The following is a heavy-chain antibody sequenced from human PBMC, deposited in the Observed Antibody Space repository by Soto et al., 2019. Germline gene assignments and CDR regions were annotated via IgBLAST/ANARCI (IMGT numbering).Heavy chain of an antibody. CDR2: IRSKANSYAT. CDR3: IRLRPDYYDSSGYYSDYAFDI. Sequence: PGGSLRLSCAASGFTFSGSAMHWVRQASGKGLEWVGRIRSKANSYATAYAASVKGRFTISRDDSKNTAYLQMNSLKTEDTAVYYCIRLRPDYYDSSGYYSDYAFDIWGQGTMVTVSS. D-gene: IGHD3-22*01. J-gene: IGHJ3*02. CDR1: GFTFSGSA. V-gene: IGHV3-73*01.